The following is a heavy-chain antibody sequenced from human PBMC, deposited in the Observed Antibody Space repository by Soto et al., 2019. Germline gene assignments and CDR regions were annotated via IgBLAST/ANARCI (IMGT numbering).Heavy chain of an antibody. J-gene: IGHJ4*02. V-gene: IGHV3-23*01. CDR1: GFTFSSYA. D-gene: IGHD6-19*01. CDR2: ISGSGGST. CDR3: AKVLNIRAKSSGWPSPFDY. Sequence: EVPLLESGGGLVQPGGSLRLSCAASGFTFSSYAMSWVRQAPGKGLEWVSAISGSGGSTYYADSVKGRFTISRDNSKNTLYLQMNSLRAEDTAVYYCAKVLNIRAKSSGWPSPFDYWGQGTLVTVSS.